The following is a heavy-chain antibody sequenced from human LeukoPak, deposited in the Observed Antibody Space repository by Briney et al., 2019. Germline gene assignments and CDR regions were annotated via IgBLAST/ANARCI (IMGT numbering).Heavy chain of an antibody. D-gene: IGHD3-10*01. CDR3: ARDSMVRGVIYYYYYMDV. Sequence: SETLSLTCTVSGGSISSSSYYWGWIRQPPGKGLEWIGSIYYSGSTYYNPSLKSRVTISVDTSKNQFSLKLSSVTAADTAVYYCARDSMVRGVIYYYYYMDVWGKGTTVTIS. CDR1: GGSISSSSYY. CDR2: IYYSGST. J-gene: IGHJ6*03. V-gene: IGHV4-39*02.